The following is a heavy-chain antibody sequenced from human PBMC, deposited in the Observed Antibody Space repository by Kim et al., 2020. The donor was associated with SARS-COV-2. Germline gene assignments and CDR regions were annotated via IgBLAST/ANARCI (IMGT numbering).Heavy chain of an antibody. CDR3: ARPQERTFSTGWYAGY. V-gene: IGHV5-51*01. Sequence: GESLKISCKGSGYSVTSYWIGWVRQMPGKGREWMGMIYPGDSTTRYSPSFQGQVTVSVDKSISTAYLQWNSLEAPDTAMYYCARPQERTFSTGWYAGYWGQGTLVTVSS. CDR1: GYSVTSYW. CDR2: IYPGDSTT. D-gene: IGHD6-19*01. J-gene: IGHJ4*02.